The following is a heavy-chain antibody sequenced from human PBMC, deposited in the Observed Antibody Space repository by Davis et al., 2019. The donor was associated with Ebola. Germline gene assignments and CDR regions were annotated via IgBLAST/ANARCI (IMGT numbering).Heavy chain of an antibody. CDR1: GGSIISSSSY. D-gene: IGHD2-21*02. J-gene: IGHJ4*02. Sequence: SETLSLTCTVSGGSIISSSSYWGWIRQPPRKGLEWIGSIYYSGITYYNPSLKSRVTISVDTSKNQFSLKLSSVTAADTAVYYCAREYCGGDCYPSTWDYWGQGTLVTVSS. V-gene: IGHV4-39*07. CDR2: IYYSGIT. CDR3: AREYCGGDCYPSTWDY.